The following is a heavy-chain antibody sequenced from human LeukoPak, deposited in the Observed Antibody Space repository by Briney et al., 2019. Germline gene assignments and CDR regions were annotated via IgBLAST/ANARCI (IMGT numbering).Heavy chain of an antibody. V-gene: IGHV3-64*01. CDR2: ISGNGGST. J-gene: IGHJ6*03. D-gene: IGHD3-10*01. CDR1: GFSFSSYT. CDR3: AKGLWFGELTRYMDV. Sequence: GGSLRLSCAASGFSFSSYTMHWVRQAPGKGLEYVSAISGNGGSTYYANSVKGRFTISRDNSKNTLYLQMGSLRAEDMAVYYCAKGLWFGELTRYMDVWGKGTTVTISS.